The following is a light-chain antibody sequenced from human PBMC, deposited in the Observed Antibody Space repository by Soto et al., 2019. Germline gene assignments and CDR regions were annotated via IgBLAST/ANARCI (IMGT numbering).Light chain of an antibody. V-gene: IGKV3-20*01. Sequence: EGVLTQSPGTLSLSPGERATLSCRASQSVSNNYFAWYQQKPGQAPRLLIFGSSDRATGIPDRFSGSGSGTDFTLTISRREPEDFAVYYCQQYGSSPPYTFGQGTKLEIK. CDR2: GSS. J-gene: IGKJ2*01. CDR3: QQYGSSPPYT. CDR1: QSVSNNY.